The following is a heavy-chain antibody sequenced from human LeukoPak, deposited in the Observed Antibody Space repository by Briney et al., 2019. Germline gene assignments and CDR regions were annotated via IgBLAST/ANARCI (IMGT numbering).Heavy chain of an antibody. D-gene: IGHD5-12*01. CDR2: ISWNSGSI. J-gene: IGHJ4*02. Sequence: GGSLRLSCAASGFTFSSYSMNWVRQAPGKGLEWVSGISWNSGSIGYADSVKGRFTISRDNAKNSLYLQMNSLRAEDTALYYCAKALIGERWLQFGFDYWGQGTLVTVSS. CDR3: AKALIGERWLQFGFDY. V-gene: IGHV3-9*01. CDR1: GFTFSSYS.